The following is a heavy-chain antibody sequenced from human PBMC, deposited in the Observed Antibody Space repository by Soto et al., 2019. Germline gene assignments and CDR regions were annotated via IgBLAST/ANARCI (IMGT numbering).Heavy chain of an antibody. CDR1: GYTFTSYG. Sequence: ASVQVSCKASGYTFTSYGISWVRQPPGQGLEGMGWSSAFNGNTNYAQRLQGRVTMTTDTSTSTAYMELRSQRSDDRAVYECARGGGELPYYYYGMDVWGQGTTVTVSS. CDR2: SSAFNGNT. J-gene: IGHJ6*02. CDR3: ARGGGELPYYYYGMDV. D-gene: IGHD3-10*01. V-gene: IGHV1-18*01.